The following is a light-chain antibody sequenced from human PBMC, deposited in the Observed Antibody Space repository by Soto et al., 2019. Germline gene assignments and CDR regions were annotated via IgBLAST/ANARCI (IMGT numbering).Light chain of an antibody. V-gene: IGLV1-51*02. Sequence: QSVVTPPPPMSAAPKQKGTLSRSGSSPIIGNNYVSWYQQLPGTAPKLLIYENNKRPSGIPDRFSGSKSGTSATLGITGLQTGDAADYYCGTWDSSLSAYVFGIGTKVTVL. CDR3: GTWDSSLSAYV. CDR1: SPIIGNNY. CDR2: ENN. J-gene: IGLJ1*01.